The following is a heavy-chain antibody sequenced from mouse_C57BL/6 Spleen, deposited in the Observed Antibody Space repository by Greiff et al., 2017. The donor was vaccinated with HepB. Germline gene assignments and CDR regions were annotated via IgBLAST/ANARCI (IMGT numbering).Heavy chain of an antibody. Sequence: QVQLQQPGAELVRPGTSVKLSCKASGYTFTSYWMHWVKQRPGQGLEWIGVIDPSDSYTNYNQKFKGKATLTVDTSSSTAYMQLSSLTSEDSAVYYCARSGYYDYDGFAYWGQGTLVTVSA. J-gene: IGHJ3*01. D-gene: IGHD2-4*01. CDR2: IDPSDSYT. V-gene: IGHV1-59*01. CDR3: ARSGYYDYDGFAY. CDR1: GYTFTSYW.